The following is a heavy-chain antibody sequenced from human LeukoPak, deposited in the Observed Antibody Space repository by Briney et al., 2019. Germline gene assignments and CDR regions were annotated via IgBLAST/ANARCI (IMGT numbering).Heavy chain of an antibody. V-gene: IGHV3-33*06. Sequence: PGGSLRLSCVASGFTFSNYGMHWVRQAPGKGLEWVAVIWYDGSNKYYADSVKGRFTISRDNSRNTLYLQMNSLRAEDTAMYYCAKYDNSGRAGGYWGQGTLVTVSS. J-gene: IGHJ4*02. D-gene: IGHD3-22*01. CDR3: AKYDNSGRAGGY. CDR2: IWYDGSNK. CDR1: GFTFSNYG.